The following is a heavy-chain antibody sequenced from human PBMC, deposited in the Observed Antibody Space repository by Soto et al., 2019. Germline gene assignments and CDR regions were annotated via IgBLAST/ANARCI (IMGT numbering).Heavy chain of an antibody. Sequence: GGSLRLSCAASGFTVSSNYMSWVRQAPGKGLEWVSVIYRGGSTYYADSVKGRFTISRDNSKNTLYLQMNSLRAEDTAVYDCARAWYSGSYYFDYWGQGTLVTVSS. CDR2: IYRGGST. J-gene: IGHJ4*02. CDR1: GFTVSSNY. V-gene: IGHV3-66*01. D-gene: IGHD1-26*01. CDR3: ARAWYSGSYYFDY.